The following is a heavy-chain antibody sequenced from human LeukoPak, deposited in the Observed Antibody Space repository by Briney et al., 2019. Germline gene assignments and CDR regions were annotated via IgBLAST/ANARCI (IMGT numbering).Heavy chain of an antibody. CDR3: ASPTGDPLGYFHY. CDR1: GGTFSSYD. CDR2: IIPILGIA. D-gene: IGHD1-1*01. Sequence: GASVKVSCKASGGTFSSYDISWVRQAPGQGLEWMGRIIPILGIANYAQKFQGRVTITADKSTSTAYMELSSLRSEDTAVYYCASPTGDPLGYFHYWGQGNLVTVSS. V-gene: IGHV1-69*04. J-gene: IGHJ4*02.